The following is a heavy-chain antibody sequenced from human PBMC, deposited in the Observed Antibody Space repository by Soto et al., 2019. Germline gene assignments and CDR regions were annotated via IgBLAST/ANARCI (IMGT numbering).Heavy chain of an antibody. CDR3: ARGPYSSSLDY. D-gene: IGHD6-13*01. J-gene: IGHJ4*02. CDR1: GFTFSSYW. CDR2: VNSDGSTT. Sequence: GGSLRLSCAASGFTFSSYWMHWVRQTPGKGLVWVSRVNSDGSTTTYADSVKGRFTISRDNAKDTLYLQMNSLGVEDTAVYFCARGPYSSSLDYWRQGTLVTVSS. V-gene: IGHV3-74*01.